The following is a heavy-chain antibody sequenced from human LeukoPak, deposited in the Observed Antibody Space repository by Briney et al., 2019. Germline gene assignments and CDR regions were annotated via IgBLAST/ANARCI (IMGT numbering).Heavy chain of an antibody. Sequence: ASVKVSCKASGYTFTGYYMHWVRQAPGQGLEWMGIINPSGGSTSYAQRFQGRVTMTRDTSTSTVYMELSSLRSEDTAVYYCARKAGGSYRLDYWGQGTLVTVSS. V-gene: IGHV1-46*01. CDR3: ARKAGGSYRLDY. CDR1: GYTFTGYY. CDR2: INPSGGST. D-gene: IGHD1-26*01. J-gene: IGHJ4*02.